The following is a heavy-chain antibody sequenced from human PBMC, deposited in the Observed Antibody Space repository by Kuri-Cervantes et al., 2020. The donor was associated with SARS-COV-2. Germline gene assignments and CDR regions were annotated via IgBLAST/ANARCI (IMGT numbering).Heavy chain of an antibody. Sequence: GGSLRLSCAASGFTFSSSSMNWVRQAPGKGLEWVSYISSSSSTIYYADSVKGRFTISRDNAKNSLYLQMNSLRAEDTAVYYCATRPTPRYDEAFDIWGQGTMVTVSS. CDR3: ATRPTPRYDEAFDI. V-gene: IGHV3-48*01. J-gene: IGHJ3*02. CDR1: GFTFSSSS. D-gene: IGHD2-15*01. CDR2: ISSSSSTI.